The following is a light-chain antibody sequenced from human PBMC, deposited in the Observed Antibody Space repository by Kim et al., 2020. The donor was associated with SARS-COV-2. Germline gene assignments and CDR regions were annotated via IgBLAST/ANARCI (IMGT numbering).Light chain of an antibody. CDR2: DVT. J-gene: IGLJ2*01. CDR1: SSDVGGHNY. Sequence: QSALTQPASVSGSPGQSITISCTGASSDVGGHNYVSWYQQHTGKAPKLMIYDVTNRPSGVSNRFSGSKSGNTASLTISGLQAEDEADYYCASFASSSIVVFGGGTQLTVL. V-gene: IGLV2-14*03. CDR3: ASFASSSIVV.